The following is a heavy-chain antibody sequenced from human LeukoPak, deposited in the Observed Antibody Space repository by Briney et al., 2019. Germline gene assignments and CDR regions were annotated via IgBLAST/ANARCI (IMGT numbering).Heavy chain of an antibody. CDR3: AKGPGYNSGYYNY. CDR1: AFTFSNYA. D-gene: IGHD6-19*01. CDR2: ISGSGSST. Sequence: GGSLRLSCAASAFTFSNYAMSWVRQAPGKGLEWVSTISGSGSSTYYTDSVKGRFTISRDNSKNTLYLQMNSLRAEDTAVYYCAKGPGYNSGYYNYWGQGTLVTVSS. J-gene: IGHJ4*02. V-gene: IGHV3-23*01.